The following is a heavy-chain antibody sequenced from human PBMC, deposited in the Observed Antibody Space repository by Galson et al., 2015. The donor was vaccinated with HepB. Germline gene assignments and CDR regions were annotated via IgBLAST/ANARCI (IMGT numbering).Heavy chain of an antibody. CDR3: ARDHYDILTGYYRWFDP. CDR1: GGSVSSGSYY. V-gene: IGHV4-61*01. D-gene: IGHD3-9*01. J-gene: IGHJ5*02. CDR2: IYYSGST. Sequence: ETLSLTCTVSGGSVSSGSYYWSWIRQPPGKGLEWIGYIYYSGSTNYNPSLKSRVTISVDTSKNQFSLKLSSVTAADTAVYYCARDHYDILTGYYRWFDPWGQGTLVTVSS.